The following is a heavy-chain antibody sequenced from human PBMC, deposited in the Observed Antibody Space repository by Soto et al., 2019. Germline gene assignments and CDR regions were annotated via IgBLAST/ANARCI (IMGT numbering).Heavy chain of an antibody. Sequence: GASVKVSCKASGYTFTGYYMHWVRQAPGQGLEWMGWINPNSGGTNYAQKFQGRVTMTRDTSISTAYMELSRLGSDDTAVYYGARGGPRNYYDSCRQLEWDHWGRGSLVTVSS. J-gene: IGHJ4*02. CDR1: GYTFTGYY. V-gene: IGHV1-2*02. D-gene: IGHD3-22*01. CDR3: ARGGPRNYYDSCRQLEWDH. CDR2: INPNSGGT.